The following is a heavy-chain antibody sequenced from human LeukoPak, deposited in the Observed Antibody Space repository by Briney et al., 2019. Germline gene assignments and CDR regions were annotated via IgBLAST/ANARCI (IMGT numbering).Heavy chain of an antibody. V-gene: IGHV4-39*01. CDR3: ASRGYSYGLDY. CDR1: RGSISSSRYY. CDR2: IYYSGST. D-gene: IGHD5-18*01. Sequence: SETLSLTCTVSRGSISSSRYYWGWIRQPPGKGLEWIGSIYYSGSTYYNPSLKTRVTISVDTSKTQFSLKLSSVTAADTAVYYCASRGYSYGLDYWGQGTLVTVSS. J-gene: IGHJ4*02.